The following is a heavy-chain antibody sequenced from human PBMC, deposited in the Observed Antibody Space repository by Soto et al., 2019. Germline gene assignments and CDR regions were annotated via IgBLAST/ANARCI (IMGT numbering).Heavy chain of an antibody. J-gene: IGHJ6*02. V-gene: IGHV1-69*13. Sequence: ASVKVSCQASGGTFSSYAISWVRQAPGQGLEWMGGIIPIFGTANYAQKFQGRVTITADESTSTAYMELSSLRSEDTAVYYCARIATTVTTYGMDVWGQGTTVTVSS. CDR2: IIPIFGTA. CDR3: ARIATTVTTYGMDV. D-gene: IGHD4-17*01. CDR1: GGTFSSYA.